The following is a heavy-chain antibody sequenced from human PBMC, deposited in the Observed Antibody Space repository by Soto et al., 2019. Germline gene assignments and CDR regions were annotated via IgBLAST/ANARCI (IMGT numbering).Heavy chain of an antibody. D-gene: IGHD6-19*01. CDR3: ARDEYSSAD. CDR1: GFTFSDFY. CDR2: IGSGGSPI. Sequence: QVQLVESGGGLVQPGGSLRLSCAASGFTFSDFYMTWIRQAPGKGLEWIAYIGSGGSPIYYADSVKGLFTISWDNSKKSLYLQMNSLRADDTAMYFCARDEYSSADWGQWTLVTVSS. J-gene: IGHJ1*01. V-gene: IGHV3-11*01.